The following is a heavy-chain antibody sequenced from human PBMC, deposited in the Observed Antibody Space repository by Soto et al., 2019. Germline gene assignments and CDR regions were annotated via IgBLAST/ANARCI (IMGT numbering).Heavy chain of an antibody. V-gene: IGHV3-7*01. CDR1: GFTFSSYW. CDR2: IKQDGSEK. D-gene: IGHD4-4*01. J-gene: IGHJ6*03. Sequence: SLRLSCAASGFTFSSYWMSWVRQAPGKGLEWVANIKQDGSEKYYVDSVKGRFTISRDNAKNSLYLQMNSLRAEDTAVYYCAREKDSSNYLGYYYYYMDVWGKGTTVTVSS. CDR3: AREKDSSNYLGYYYYYMDV.